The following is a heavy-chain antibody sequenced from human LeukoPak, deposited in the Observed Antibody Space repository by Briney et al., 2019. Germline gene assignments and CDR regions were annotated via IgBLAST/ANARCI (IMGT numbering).Heavy chain of an antibody. CDR3: AKGSNGMDV. V-gene: IGHV3-30*18. J-gene: IGHJ6*02. CDR2: ISYDGSNK. Sequence: TGGSLRLSCAASGFTFSSYGMHWVRQAPGKGLEWVAVISYDGSNKYYADSVKGRFTISRDNSKNTLYLQMNSLRAEDTAVYYCAKGSNGMDVWGPGTTVTVSS. CDR1: GFTFSSYG.